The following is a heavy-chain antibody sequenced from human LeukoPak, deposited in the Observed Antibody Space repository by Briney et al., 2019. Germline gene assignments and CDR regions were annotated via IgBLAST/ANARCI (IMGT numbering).Heavy chain of an antibody. V-gene: IGHV3-64*01. D-gene: IGHD2-2*02. CDR2: ISSNGGST. CDR1: GFTFSYYA. Sequence: GGSLRLSCAASGFTFSYYAMHWVRQAPGKGLEYVSAISSNGGSTYYANSVKGRFTTSRDNSKNTLFLQMGSLRAEDMAVYYCAREYCDTTTCYKTIDYWGQGTLVTVSS. J-gene: IGHJ4*02. CDR3: AREYCDTTTCYKTIDY.